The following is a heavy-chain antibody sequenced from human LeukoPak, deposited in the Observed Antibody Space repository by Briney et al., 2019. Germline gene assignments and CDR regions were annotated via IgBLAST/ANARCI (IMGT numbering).Heavy chain of an antibody. Sequence: GGSLGLSCAASGFTVSSNYMSWVRQAPGKGLEWVSVIYSGGSTYYADSVKGRFTISRDNSKNTLYLQMNSLRAEDTAVYYCARAKFRRYYFDYWGQGTLVTVSS. CDR3: ARAKFRRYYFDY. D-gene: IGHD3-16*01. CDR1: GFTVSSNY. J-gene: IGHJ4*02. V-gene: IGHV3-66*01. CDR2: IYSGGST.